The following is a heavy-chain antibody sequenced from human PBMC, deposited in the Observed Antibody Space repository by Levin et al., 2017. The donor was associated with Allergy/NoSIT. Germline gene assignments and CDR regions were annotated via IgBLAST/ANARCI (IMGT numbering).Heavy chain of an antibody. J-gene: IGHJ4*02. CDR3: ARELYYGDRIFDY. V-gene: IGHV4-59*08. Sequence: SQTLSLTCTVSGGSISSYYWSWIRQPPGKGLEWIGYIYDSGSTNYNPSLKSRVTISVDTSKNQFSLKLSSVTAADTAVYYCARELYYGDRIFDYWGQGTLVTVSS. CDR2: IYDSGST. CDR1: GGSISSYY. D-gene: IGHD4-17*01.